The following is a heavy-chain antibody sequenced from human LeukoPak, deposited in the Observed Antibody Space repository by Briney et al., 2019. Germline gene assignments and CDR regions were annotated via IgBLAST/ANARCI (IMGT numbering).Heavy chain of an antibody. Sequence: ASVKVSCKVSGYTLTELSMHWVRQAPGKGLEWMGGFDPEDGETIYAQKFQGRVTMTEDTSTDTAYMELSSLRSEDTAVYYCATAVVVVAATPSLDYWGQGTLVTVSS. CDR3: ATAVVVVAATPSLDY. D-gene: IGHD2-15*01. V-gene: IGHV1-24*01. CDR1: GYTLTELS. CDR2: FDPEDGET. J-gene: IGHJ4*02.